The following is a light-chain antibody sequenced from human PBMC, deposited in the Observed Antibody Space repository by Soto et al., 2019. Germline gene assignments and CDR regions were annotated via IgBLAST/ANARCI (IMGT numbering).Light chain of an antibody. CDR1: GGSIASNY. CDR3: QSYDSNNHWV. CDR2: EDN. V-gene: IGLV6-57*02. J-gene: IGLJ3*02. Sequence: NFMLTQPHFVSESPGKTVTISCTGSGGSIASNYVQWYQQRPGSAPTTVIYEDNERPSGVPDRFSGSIDSSSNSASLTISGLRTEDEADYYCQSYDSNNHWVFGGGTKLTVL.